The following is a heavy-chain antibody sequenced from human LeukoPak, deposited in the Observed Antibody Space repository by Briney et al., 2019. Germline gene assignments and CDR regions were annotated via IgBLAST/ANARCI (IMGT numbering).Heavy chain of an antibody. J-gene: IGHJ5*02. D-gene: IGHD1-26*01. CDR1: GYTFTTYG. CDR3: AREGKVGATNPWFDP. Sequence: ASVKVSCKASGYTFTTYGISWVRHAPGQGLEWMGWISAYNGNTNYAQKFQGRVTMTTDTSTSTAYMELRSLRSDDTAVYYCAREGKVGATNPWFDPWGQGTLVTVSS. V-gene: IGHV1-18*01. CDR2: ISAYNGNT.